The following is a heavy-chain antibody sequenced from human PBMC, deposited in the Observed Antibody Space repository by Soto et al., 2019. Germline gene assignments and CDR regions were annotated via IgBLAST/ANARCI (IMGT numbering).Heavy chain of an antibody. D-gene: IGHD2-2*01. V-gene: IGHV6-1*01. J-gene: IGHJ6*03. Sequence: LSQTLSLTCAISGDSVSSNSAAWNWIRQSPSRGLEWLGRTYYRSKWYNDYAVSVKSRITINPDTSKNQFSLQLNSVTPEDTAVYYCARSHPSPAFMLSQGYSNYIDICCKALTLTLS. CDR3: ARSHPSPAFMLSQGYSNYIDI. CDR2: TYYRSKWYN. CDR1: GDSVSSNSAA.